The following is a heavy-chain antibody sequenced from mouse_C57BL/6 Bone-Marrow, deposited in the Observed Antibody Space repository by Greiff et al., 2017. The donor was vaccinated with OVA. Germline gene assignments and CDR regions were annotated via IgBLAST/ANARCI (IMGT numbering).Heavy chain of an antibody. CDR1: GFTFSSYA. CDR3: TRDPLGLAY. V-gene: IGHV5-9-1*02. Sequence: DVHLVESGEGLVKPGGSLKLSCAASGFTFSSYAMSWVRQTPEQRLEWVAYISSGGDYIYYADTVKGRFTIARDNARNTLYLQMSSLKSEDTAMYYCTRDPLGLAYWGQGTLVTVSA. CDR2: ISSGGDYI. D-gene: IGHD2-14*01. J-gene: IGHJ3*01.